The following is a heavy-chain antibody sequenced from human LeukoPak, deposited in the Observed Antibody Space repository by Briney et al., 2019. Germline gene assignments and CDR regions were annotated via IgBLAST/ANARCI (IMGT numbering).Heavy chain of an antibody. Sequence: ASVKVSCKASGYTFTAYYIHWVRQAPGQGLEWMGWIDPNSGGTNFAQKFQGRVTMTRDTSITTAYVELSSLKSDDTAVYYCVRVGYGYGYLSWFDPWGQGTLVTVSS. CDR2: IDPNSGGT. J-gene: IGHJ5*02. CDR3: VRVGYGYGYLSWFDP. V-gene: IGHV1-2*02. CDR1: GYTFTAYY. D-gene: IGHD5-18*01.